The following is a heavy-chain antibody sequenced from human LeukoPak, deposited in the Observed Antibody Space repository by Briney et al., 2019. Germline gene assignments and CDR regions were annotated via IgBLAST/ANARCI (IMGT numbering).Heavy chain of an antibody. CDR2: IYYNGIT. Sequence: KSSETLSLTCTVSGGSISSYYWSWIRQPPGKGLEWIGYIYYNGITNYNPSLKSRVTISLDTSKNQFSLKLSSVAAADTAVYYCARDGYSSSYMDVWGKGTTVTVSS. CDR1: GGSISSYY. J-gene: IGHJ6*03. D-gene: IGHD6-13*01. CDR3: ARDGYSSSYMDV. V-gene: IGHV4-59*01.